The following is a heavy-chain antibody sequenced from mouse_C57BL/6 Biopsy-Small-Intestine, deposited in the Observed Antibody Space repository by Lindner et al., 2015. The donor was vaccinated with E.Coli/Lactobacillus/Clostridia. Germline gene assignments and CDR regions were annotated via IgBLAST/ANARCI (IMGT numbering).Heavy chain of an antibody. CDR2: FSPEDGER. Sequence: SVKVSCKVSGHSLIEYSIHWVRRAPGKGLEWMGGFSPEDGERMYAQKFQGRVIMTEDTSTDTAYMQLNSLTSEDTAMYYCTRIDILTGYFKFDALDLWGQGTLVTVSS. D-gene: IGHD2-2*01. V-gene: IGHV1S53*01. CDR3: TRIDILTGYFKFDALDL. J-gene: IGHJ3*01. CDR1: GHSLIEYS.